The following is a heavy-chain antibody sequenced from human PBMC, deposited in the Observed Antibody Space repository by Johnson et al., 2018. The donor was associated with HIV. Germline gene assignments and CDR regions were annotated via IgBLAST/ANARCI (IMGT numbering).Heavy chain of an antibody. V-gene: IGHV3-13*01. Sequence: VQLVESGGGLVQPGGSLRLSCAASVFTFDDYAMHWVRQAPGHGLEWVSDIGTAGDTYYPGSVKGRFTISIENAKNSLYLQMNSLRAGDTAVYYCSRGPWAFDSWGQGTMVTVSS. CDR1: VFTFDDYA. J-gene: IGHJ3*02. CDR2: IGTAGDT. CDR3: SRGPWAFDS.